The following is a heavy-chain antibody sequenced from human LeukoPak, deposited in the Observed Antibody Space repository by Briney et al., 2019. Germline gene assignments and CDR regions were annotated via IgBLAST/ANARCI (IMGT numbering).Heavy chain of an antibody. Sequence: GGSLRLSCAASGFTFTRYWMHWVRQVPGKGLVWVSRINIDGTTTNYADSVKGRFTVSRDNAKNTLFLQLSSLRVEDTAVYYCARDSYDLGATFDYRGQGTLVTVSS. D-gene: IGHD1-26*01. V-gene: IGHV3-74*01. CDR3: ARDSYDLGATFDY. CDR1: GFTFTRYW. J-gene: IGHJ4*02. CDR2: INIDGTTT.